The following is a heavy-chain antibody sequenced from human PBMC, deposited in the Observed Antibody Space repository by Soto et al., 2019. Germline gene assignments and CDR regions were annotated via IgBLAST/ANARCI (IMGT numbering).Heavy chain of an antibody. J-gene: IGHJ3*02. CDR2: IIPILGIA. D-gene: IGHD3-3*01. Sequence: SVKVSCKASGGTFSSYTISWVRQAPGQGLEWMGRIIPILGIANYAQKFQGRVTITAGKSTSTAYMELSSLRSEDTAVYYCARGGFTIFGVVTTDPFDIWGQGTMVTVSS. V-gene: IGHV1-69*02. CDR3: ARGGFTIFGVVTTDPFDI. CDR1: GGTFSSYT.